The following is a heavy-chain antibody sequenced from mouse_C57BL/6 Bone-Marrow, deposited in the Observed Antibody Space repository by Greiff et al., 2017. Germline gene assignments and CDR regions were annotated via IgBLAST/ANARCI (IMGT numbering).Heavy chain of an antibody. D-gene: IGHD5-1*01. CDR1: GYTFTTYP. CDR3: ARSSTFLYYFDY. J-gene: IGHJ2*01. CDR2: FHPYNDDT. Sequence: QVQLQQSGAELVKPGASVSMSCKASGYTFTTYPIEWMKQNHGTSLAWIGNFHPYNDDTKYNEKFKGKATLTVEKSSNTVYLELSRLTSYDSAVDYCARSSTFLYYFDYWGQGTTLTVSS. V-gene: IGHV1-47*01.